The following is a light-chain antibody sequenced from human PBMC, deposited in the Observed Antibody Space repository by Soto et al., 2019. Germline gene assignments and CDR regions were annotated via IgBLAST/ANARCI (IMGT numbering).Light chain of an antibody. V-gene: IGLV2-14*01. Sequence: QSALTQPSSVSGSPGQSITISGTGTSIDVDTYKYVSWYQQHPGKAPKLMIYEVSYRPSGVSDRFSGSKSGNTASLTISGLQAEDEADYYCCSYAGSTTRVQFGGGTKVTVL. CDR3: CSYAGSTTRVQ. J-gene: IGLJ2*01. CDR1: SIDVDTYKY. CDR2: EVS.